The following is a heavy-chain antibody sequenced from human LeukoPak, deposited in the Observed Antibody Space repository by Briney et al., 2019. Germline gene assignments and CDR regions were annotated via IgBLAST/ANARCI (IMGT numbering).Heavy chain of an antibody. Sequence: GRSLRLSCAASGFNFDDYAMHWVRQAPGKGLEWVSGISWNSGSIGYADSVEGRYTISRDNAKSSLYLQMTSLRAEDTALYYCAKGRDGYSPPQFDYWGQGTLVTVSS. CDR2: ISWNSGSI. CDR1: GFNFDDYA. D-gene: IGHD5-24*01. V-gene: IGHV3-9*01. CDR3: AKGRDGYSPPQFDY. J-gene: IGHJ4*02.